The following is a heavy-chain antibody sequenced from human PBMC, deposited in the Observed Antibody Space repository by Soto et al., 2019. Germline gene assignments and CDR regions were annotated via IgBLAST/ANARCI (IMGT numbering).Heavy chain of an antibody. CDR2: ISSSSSYI. V-gene: IGHV3-21*01. CDR3: ARNRPSTVTTIRYYYYGMDV. CDR1: GFTFSSYS. Sequence: GGSLRLSCAASGFTFSSYSMNWVRQAPGKGLEWVSSISSSSSYIYYADSVKGRFTISRDNATNSLYLQMNSLRAEDTAVYYCARNRPSTVTTIRYYYYGMDVWGQGTTVTVSS. D-gene: IGHD4-17*01. J-gene: IGHJ6*02.